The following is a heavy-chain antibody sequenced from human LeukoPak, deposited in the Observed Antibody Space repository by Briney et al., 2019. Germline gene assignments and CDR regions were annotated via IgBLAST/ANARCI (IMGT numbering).Heavy chain of an antibody. D-gene: IGHD3-22*01. V-gene: IGHV3-23*01. CDR2: LSGSGDRT. CDR1: GFTFNTYD. CDR3: AKDGSSGYYLTGNWFDP. J-gene: IGHJ5*02. Sequence: PGGSLRLSCAASGFTFNTYDMSWVRQSPVKGLEWVSGLSGSGDRTYYTDSVKGRFIISRDNSKNTLYLQMNSLRAEDTAVYYCAKDGSSGYYLTGNWFDPWGQGTLVTVSS.